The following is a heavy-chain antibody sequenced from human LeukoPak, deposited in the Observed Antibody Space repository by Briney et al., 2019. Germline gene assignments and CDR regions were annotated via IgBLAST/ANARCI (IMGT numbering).Heavy chain of an antibody. V-gene: IGHV3-23*01. J-gene: IGHJ6*03. D-gene: IGHD4-11*01. CDR3: TTTPYSNYYYYMDV. CDR2: ISGGGEVQ. Sequence: PGGSLRLSCAASGFTFSNYGMTWVRRAPGKGPEWVSAISGGGEVQFYAESVRGRFTVSRDNSRNTLYLQMNTLRAEDTAIYYCTTTPYSNYYYYMDVWGNGATVTVSS. CDR1: GFTFSNYG.